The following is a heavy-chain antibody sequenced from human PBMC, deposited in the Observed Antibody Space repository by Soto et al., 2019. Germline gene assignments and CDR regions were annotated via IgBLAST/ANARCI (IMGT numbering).Heavy chain of an antibody. CDR2: INAGNGNT. J-gene: IGHJ6*03. Sequence: QVQLVQSGAEVKKPGASVKVSCKASGYTFTSYAMHWVRQAPGQRLEWMGWINAGNGNTKYSQKFQGRVTITRDTSASTAYMERISLRSEDTAVYYCARGRGAPRKYVDDYYYYMDVWGKGTTVTVSS. CDR1: GYTFTSYA. D-gene: IGHD2-2*01. V-gene: IGHV1-3*01. CDR3: ARGRGAPRKYVDDYYYYMDV.